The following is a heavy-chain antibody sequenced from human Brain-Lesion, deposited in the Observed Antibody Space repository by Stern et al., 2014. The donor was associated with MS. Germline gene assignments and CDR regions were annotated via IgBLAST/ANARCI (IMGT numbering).Heavy chain of an antibody. D-gene: IGHD2-2*01. CDR2: MNPYSGNT. V-gene: IGHV1-8*01. CDR3: ARAVRNQLLSEY. Sequence: AQLVESGAAAKKPGASVKVSCKASGYTFSSYDITWVRQASGHGLAWMGWMNPYSGNTGYAQKFKGRVSMTSDPSISTVYMELTSLTSDDTAVYFCARAVRNQLLSEYWGQGTLVTVSS. CDR1: GYTFSSYD. J-gene: IGHJ4*02.